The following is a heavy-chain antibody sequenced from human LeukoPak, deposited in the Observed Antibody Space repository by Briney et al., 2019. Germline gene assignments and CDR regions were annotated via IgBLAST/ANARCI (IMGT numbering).Heavy chain of an antibody. Sequence: PGGSLRLSCAASGFTFSSYAMTWVRQAPGKGLEWVSTISGSGGSTYYADSVKGRFTISRDNSNNTLYLQMNSLRAKDTAIFYCAKDLVRYYGAGDTFDIWGQGTMVTVSS. D-gene: IGHD3-10*01. CDR2: ISGSGGST. V-gene: IGHV3-23*01. CDR3: AKDLVRYYGAGDTFDI. CDR1: GFTFSSYA. J-gene: IGHJ3*02.